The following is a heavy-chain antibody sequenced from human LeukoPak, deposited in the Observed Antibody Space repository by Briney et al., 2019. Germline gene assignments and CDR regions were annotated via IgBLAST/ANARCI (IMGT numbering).Heavy chain of an antibody. CDR3: ARGTYSGSSYYFDY. CDR2: ISYDGSLK. Sequence: PGGSVRLSCATSGFTFSSYGMHWVRQAPGQGLEWVAVISYDGSLKYYADSVKGRFTISRDNPKNTLYLQMNSLRAEDTAVYYCARGTYSGSSYYFDYWGQGTLVIVSS. CDR1: GFTFSSYG. J-gene: IGHJ4*02. D-gene: IGHD1-26*01. V-gene: IGHV3-30*03.